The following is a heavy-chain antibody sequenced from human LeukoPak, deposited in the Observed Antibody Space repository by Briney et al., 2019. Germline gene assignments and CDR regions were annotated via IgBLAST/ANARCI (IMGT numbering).Heavy chain of an antibody. Sequence: ASVKVSCKASGYTFTGCYMHWVRQAPGQGLEWMGWINPNSGATNYAQKFQGRVTMTRDTSISTAYMELSRLRSDDTAVYYCARVGEGSGSPCGWGQGTLVTVSS. CDR2: INPNSGAT. V-gene: IGHV1-2*02. J-gene: IGHJ4*02. D-gene: IGHD3-10*01. CDR3: ARVGEGSGSPCG. CDR1: GYTFTGCY.